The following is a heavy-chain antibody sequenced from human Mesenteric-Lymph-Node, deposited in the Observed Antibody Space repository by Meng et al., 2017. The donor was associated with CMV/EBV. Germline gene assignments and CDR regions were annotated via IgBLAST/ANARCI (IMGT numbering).Heavy chain of an antibody. V-gene: IGHV3-23*01. CDR2: ISGSGSTT. CDR1: GFTFSSYW. J-gene: IGHJ5*02. CDR3: AKDMWEYQLPDGS. D-gene: IGHD2-2*01. Sequence: GGSLRLSCAASGFTFSSYWMHWVRQAPGKGLDWVAGISGSGSTTKYAASVEGRFTISRDNSKDTLFFQMNSLRVEDTALYYCAKDMWEYQLPDGSWGQGTLVTVSS.